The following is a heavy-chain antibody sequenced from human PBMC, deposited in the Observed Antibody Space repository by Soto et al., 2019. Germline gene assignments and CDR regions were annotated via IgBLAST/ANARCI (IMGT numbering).Heavy chain of an antibody. Sequence: SVKVSCKASGGTFSSYAISWVRQAPGQGLEWMGGIIPIFGTANYAQKFQGRVTITADKSTSTAYMELSSLRSEDTAVYYCARDQRSITMIVRYYYHGMDVWGQGTTVTVSS. CDR2: IIPIFGTA. CDR1: GGTFSSYA. J-gene: IGHJ6*02. V-gene: IGHV1-69*06. D-gene: IGHD3-22*01. CDR3: ARDQRSITMIVRYYYHGMDV.